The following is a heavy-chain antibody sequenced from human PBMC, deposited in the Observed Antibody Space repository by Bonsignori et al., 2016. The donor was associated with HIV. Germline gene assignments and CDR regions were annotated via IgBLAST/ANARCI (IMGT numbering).Heavy chain of an antibody. J-gene: IGHJ4*02. D-gene: IGHD6-6*01. CDR1: GYIFSGHY. Sequence: QVQLVQSGAEVKKPGASVKVSCKASGYIFSGHYLHWVRQAPGEGLEWLGWLNPNSGGAYYSQKFQGRVTLMKDTSISTAYMEMNRITSDDTAIYFCARSPYSSSSYFDYWGQGT. CDR3: ARSPYSSSSYFDY. CDR2: LNPNSGGA. V-gene: IGHV1-2*02.